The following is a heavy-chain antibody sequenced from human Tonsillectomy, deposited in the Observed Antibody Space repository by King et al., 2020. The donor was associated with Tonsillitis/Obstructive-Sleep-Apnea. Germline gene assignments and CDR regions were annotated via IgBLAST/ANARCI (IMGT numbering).Heavy chain of an antibody. V-gene: IGHV4-59*08. CDR2: IYYSGST. CDR1: GGPISSYY. D-gene: IGHD3-3*01. J-gene: IGHJ5*02. CDR3: ARHGTYYDFWSGYSQVDWFDP. Sequence: QLQESGPGLVKPSETLSLTCTVSGGPISSYYWSWIRQPPGKGLEWIGYIYYSGSTNYNPSLKSRVTISVDTSKNQFSLKLSSVTAADTAVYYCARHGTYYDFWSGYSQVDWFDPWGQGTLVTVSS.